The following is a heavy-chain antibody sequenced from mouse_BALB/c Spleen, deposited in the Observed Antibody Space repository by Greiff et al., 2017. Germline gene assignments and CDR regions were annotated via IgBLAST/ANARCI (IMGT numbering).Heavy chain of an antibody. CDR3: ARPDY. Sequence: VQLVESGAELARPGASVKISCKASGYSFTSYWMHWVKKRPGQGLEWIGMIDPSDSETRLNQKFKDKATLTVDKSSSTAYMQLSSPTSEDSAVYYCARPDYWGQGTTLTVSS. CDR1: GYSFTSYW. V-gene: IGHV1S126*01. CDR2: IDPSDSET. J-gene: IGHJ2*01.